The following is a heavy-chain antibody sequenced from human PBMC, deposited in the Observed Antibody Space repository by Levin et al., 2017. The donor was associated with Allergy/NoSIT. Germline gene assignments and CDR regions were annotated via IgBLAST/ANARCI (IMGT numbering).Heavy chain of an antibody. CDR1: GGTFSSYA. CDR3: AREGFGGYGSGSYYRYDFDY. D-gene: IGHD3-10*01. CDR2: IIPIFGTA. J-gene: IGHJ4*02. V-gene: IGHV1-69*13. Sequence: SVKVSCKASGGTFSSYAISWVRQAPGQGLEWMGGIIPIFGTANYAQKFQGRVTITADESTSTAYMELSSLRSEDTAVYYCAREGFGGYGSGSYYRYDFDYWGQGTLVTVSS.